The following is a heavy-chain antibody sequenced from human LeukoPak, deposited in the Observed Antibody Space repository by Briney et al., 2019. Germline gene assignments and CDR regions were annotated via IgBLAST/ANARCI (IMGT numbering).Heavy chain of an antibody. D-gene: IGHD3-16*01. V-gene: IGHV1-24*01. CDR3: ATEWTFTTGFDP. CDR2: FDPEDGET. Sequence: ASVKVSCKVSGYTLTELSMHWVRQAPGKGLEWMGGFDPEDGETIYAQKFQGRVTMTEDTSTDTAYMELSSLRSEDTAVYYCATEWTFTTGFDPWGQGTPVTVSS. J-gene: IGHJ5*02. CDR1: GYTLTELS.